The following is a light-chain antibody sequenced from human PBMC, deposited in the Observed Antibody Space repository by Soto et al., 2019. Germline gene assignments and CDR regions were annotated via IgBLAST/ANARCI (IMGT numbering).Light chain of an antibody. V-gene: IGKV3-15*01. Sequence: EIVMTQSPATLSVSPGERATLSCRASQSVSSNLAWYQQKPGQAPRHLIYGAFTRATGIPDRFSGSGSGTEFTLTITSLQSEDFAVYYCQQYNNWPAYTFGQGTK. CDR1: QSVSSN. CDR2: GAF. CDR3: QQYNNWPAYT. J-gene: IGKJ2*01.